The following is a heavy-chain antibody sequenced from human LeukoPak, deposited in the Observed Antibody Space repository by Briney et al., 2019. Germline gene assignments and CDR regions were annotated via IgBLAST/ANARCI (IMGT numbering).Heavy chain of an antibody. Sequence: WETLSLPCTVSGGSISSYYWLGMPQPPGKGLEWIGYIYYSGSTNYNPSLKSRVTISVHTSKNQFSLKLSSVSTAQWAVYHEARERYGGNNYAFDIWGEGTIVTVSS. CDR2: IYYSGST. D-gene: IGHD4-23*01. CDR1: GGSISSYY. V-gene: IGHV4-59*01. CDR3: ARERYGGNNYAFDI. J-gene: IGHJ3*02.